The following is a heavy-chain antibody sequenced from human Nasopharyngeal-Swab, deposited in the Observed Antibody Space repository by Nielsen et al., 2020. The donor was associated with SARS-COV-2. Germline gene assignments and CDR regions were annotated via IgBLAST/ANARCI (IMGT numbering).Heavy chain of an antibody. Sequence: GESLKISCAASGFTFSSYAMHWVRQAPGKGLEWVAVISYDGSNKYYADSVKGRFTISRDNAKNSLYLQMNSLRAEDTALYYCAKVKGGSWGYYYGMDVWGQGTTVTVSS. CDR1: GFTFSSYA. CDR3: AKVKGGSWGYYYGMDV. CDR2: ISYDGSNK. D-gene: IGHD2-15*01. J-gene: IGHJ6*02. V-gene: IGHV3-30*04.